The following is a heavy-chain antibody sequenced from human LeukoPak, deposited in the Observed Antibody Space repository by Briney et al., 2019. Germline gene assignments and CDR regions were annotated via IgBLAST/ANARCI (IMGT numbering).Heavy chain of an antibody. D-gene: IGHD6-19*01. J-gene: IGHJ5*02. CDR1: GYTFTSYD. CDR2: MNPNSGNT. CDR3: ASPVVAGTGLGES. V-gene: IGHV1-8*01. Sequence: ASVKVSCKASGYTFTSYDINWVRQATGQGHEWMGWMNPNSGNTGYAQKFQGRVTMTRNTSISTAYMELSSLRSEDTAVYYCASPVVAGTGLGESWGQGTLVTVSS.